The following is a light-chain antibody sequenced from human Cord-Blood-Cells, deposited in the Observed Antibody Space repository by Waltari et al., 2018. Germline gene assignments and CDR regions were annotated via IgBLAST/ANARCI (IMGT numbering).Light chain of an antibody. V-gene: IGLV6-57*02. CDR3: QSYDSSNHVV. Sequence: NFMLTQPHSVSESPGKPVTISYTGSSGSIASHYVQWYQQRPGSAPTTVIYEDNQRPSGVPDRFSGSIDSSSNSASLTISGLKTEDEADYYCQSYDSSNHVVFGGGTKLTVL. CDR1: SGSIASHY. CDR2: EDN. J-gene: IGLJ2*01.